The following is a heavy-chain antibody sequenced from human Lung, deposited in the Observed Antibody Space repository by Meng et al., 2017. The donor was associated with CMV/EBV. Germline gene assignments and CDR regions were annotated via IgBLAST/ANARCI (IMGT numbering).Heavy chain of an antibody. D-gene: IGHD2-2*02. Sequence: QLVQPGDRVHQTGAYVKGICKASGSDLTAYYMHWVRQAHGPGLGGMGRINANRGGTTSAQKFQGRVTMTRDTSISTAYMALSRLRTADTAVYYCARYTGHLDPWGQGTLVTVSS. CDR3: ARYTGHLDP. V-gene: IGHV1-2*06. CDR2: INANRGGT. J-gene: IGHJ5*02. CDR1: GSDLTAYY.